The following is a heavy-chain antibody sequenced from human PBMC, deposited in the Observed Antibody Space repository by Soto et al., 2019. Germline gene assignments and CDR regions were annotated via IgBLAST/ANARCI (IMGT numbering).Heavy chain of an antibody. CDR1: GFTFSNYA. V-gene: IGHV3-30-3*01. CDR3: ARDLGNNYVSVAY. D-gene: IGHD5-18*01. CDR2: ISYDGSNK. J-gene: IGHJ4*02. Sequence: QVQLVESGGGVVQPGRSLRLSCAASGFTFSNYAMNWVRQAPGKGLEWVAVISYDGSNKYYADSVKGRITISRDNSRNTRYLQMNSLGAEDTAMYDCARDLGNNYVSVAYWGQGTLVTVSS.